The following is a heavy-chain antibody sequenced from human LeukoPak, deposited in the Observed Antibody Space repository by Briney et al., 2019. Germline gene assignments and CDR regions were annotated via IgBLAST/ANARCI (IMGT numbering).Heavy chain of an antibody. V-gene: IGHV7-4-1*02. J-gene: IGHJ1*01. CDR2: INTNTGNP. Sequence: ASVKVSCKASGYTFTSYAMNWVRQAPGQGLEWMGWINTNTGNPTYAQGFTGRFVFSLGTSVSTAYLQISSLKAEDTAVYYCARDETQLVPQYFQHWGQGTLVTVSS. CDR3: ARDETQLVPQYFQH. D-gene: IGHD6-13*01. CDR1: GYTFTSYA.